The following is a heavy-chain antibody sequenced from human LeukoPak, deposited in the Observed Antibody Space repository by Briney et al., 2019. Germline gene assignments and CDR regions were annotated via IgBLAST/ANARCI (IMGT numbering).Heavy chain of an antibody. J-gene: IGHJ3*02. CDR2: INPNSGGT. V-gene: IGHV1-2*02. CDR3: ARGILWWPTGAFDI. D-gene: IGHD2-21*01. CDR1: GYTFTGYY. Sequence: ASVKVSCKASGYTFTGYYMHWVRQAPGQGLEWMGWINPNSGGTNYAQKFQGRVTITRDTSISTAYMELSRLRSDDTAVYYCARGILWWPTGAFDIWGQGTMVTVSS.